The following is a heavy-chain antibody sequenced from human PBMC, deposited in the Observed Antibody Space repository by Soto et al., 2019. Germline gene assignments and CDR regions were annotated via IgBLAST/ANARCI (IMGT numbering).Heavy chain of an antibody. CDR1: GFTFSTYY. J-gene: IGHJ4*02. V-gene: IGHV3-72*01. Sequence: EVQLVEAGGGLVQPGGSLRLSCAASGFTFSTYYMDWVRQSPGKGLEWVGRSRDKANNYATEYIASVKDRFTISRDNSKNLLYLQMNSLKIDDTDVYFCARDEGGTSVYWGQGTQVTVSS. CDR3: ARDEGGTSVY. D-gene: IGHD1-26*01. CDR2: SRDKANNYAT.